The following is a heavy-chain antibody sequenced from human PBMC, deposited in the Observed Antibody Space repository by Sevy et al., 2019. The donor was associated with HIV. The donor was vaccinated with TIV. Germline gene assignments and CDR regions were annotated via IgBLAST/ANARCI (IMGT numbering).Heavy chain of an antibody. D-gene: IGHD2-21*02. CDR3: AARGNSPFDY. J-gene: IGHJ4*02. V-gene: IGHV4-34*01. CDR2: INHSGSI. Sequence: SETLSLTCAVYGGSFSTYYWNWIRQPPGKGLEWIGEINHSGSINYNPSLKSRVSISVDMSKNQFSLKLDSVTAADTAVYYCAARGNSPFDYWGQGTLVTVSS. CDR1: GGSFSTYY.